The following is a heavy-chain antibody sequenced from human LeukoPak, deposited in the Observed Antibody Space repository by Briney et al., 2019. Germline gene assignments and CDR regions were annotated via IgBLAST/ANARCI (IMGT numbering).Heavy chain of an antibody. CDR2: IYYSGST. D-gene: IGHD2-15*01. Sequence: GSLRLSCAASGFTFSDYYMSWIRQPPGKGLEWIGSIYYSGSTYYNPSLKSRVTISVDTSKNQFSLKLSSVTAADTAVYYCARHLGGSAGYWGQGTLVTVSS. CDR1: GFTFSDYY. J-gene: IGHJ4*02. CDR3: ARHLGGSAGY. V-gene: IGHV4-39*01.